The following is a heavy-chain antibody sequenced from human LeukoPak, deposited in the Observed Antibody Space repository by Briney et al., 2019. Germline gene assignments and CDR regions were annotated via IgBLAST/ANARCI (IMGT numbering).Heavy chain of an antibody. CDR2: IIPIFGTA. V-gene: IGHV1-69*05. CDR3: ARAQKGIQPAAYYYYYYMDV. CDR1: GGTFSSYA. Sequence: ASLVKFSCKASGGTFSSYAISWVRQAPGQGLEWMGGIIPIFGTANYAQKFQGRVTITTDESTSTAYMELSSLRSEDTAVYYCARAQKGIQPAAYYYYYYMDVWGKGTTVTVSS. J-gene: IGHJ6*03. D-gene: IGHD5-18*01.